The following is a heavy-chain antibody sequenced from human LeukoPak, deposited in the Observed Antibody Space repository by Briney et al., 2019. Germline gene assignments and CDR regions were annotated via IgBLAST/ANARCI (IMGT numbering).Heavy chain of an antibody. CDR3: AKEGNYYDSSGYYRSYYFDY. Sequence: GGSLRLSCAAAGFTFSSYAMHWVRQAPGKGLEWVAVISYDGSNKYYADSVKGRLTISRDNSKNTLDLQMNSLRAEDTAVYYCAKEGNYYDSSGYYRSYYFDYWGQGTLVTVSS. V-gene: IGHV3-30*18. J-gene: IGHJ4*02. CDR1: GFTFSSYA. CDR2: ISYDGSNK. D-gene: IGHD3-22*01.